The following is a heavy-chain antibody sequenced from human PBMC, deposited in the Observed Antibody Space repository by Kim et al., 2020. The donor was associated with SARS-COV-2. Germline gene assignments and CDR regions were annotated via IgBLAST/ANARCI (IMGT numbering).Heavy chain of an antibody. V-gene: IGHV4-4*02. CDR3: ARDLCGGDCHEGGLEV. D-gene: IGHD2-21*02. J-gene: IGHJ3*01. Sequence: PSLKSRVTVSLDKSKNQFSLRLDSVTAADTAVYYCARDLCGGDCHEGGLEVWGRGTMVIVSS.